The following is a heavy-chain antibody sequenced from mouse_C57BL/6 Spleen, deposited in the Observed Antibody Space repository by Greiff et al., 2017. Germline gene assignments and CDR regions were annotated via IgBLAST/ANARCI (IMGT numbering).Heavy chain of an antibody. CDR3: AGGSGYWFAY. CDR2: IDPSDSET. Sequence: VQLQQPGAELVRPGSSVKLSCKASGYTFTSYWMHWVQQRPIQGLEWIGNIDPSDSETPYNQQFKDKATLTVDKSSSTAYMQLSSLTSEDSAVYYCAGGSGYWFAYWGQGTLVTVSA. CDR1: GYTFTSYW. V-gene: IGHV1-52*01. D-gene: IGHD3-2*02. J-gene: IGHJ3*01.